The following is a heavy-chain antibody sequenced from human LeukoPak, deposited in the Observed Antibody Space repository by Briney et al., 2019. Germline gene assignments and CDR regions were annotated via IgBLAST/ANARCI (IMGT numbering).Heavy chain of an antibody. J-gene: IGHJ6*03. CDR1: GGSISSSSYY. CDR3: ARGGTGRYGSGSLYYYMDV. V-gene: IGHV4-39*07. D-gene: IGHD3-10*01. CDR2: IYYSGST. Sequence: SGTLSLTCTVSGGSISSSSYYWGWIRQPPGKGLEWIGSIYYSGSTYYNPSLKSRVTISVDTSKNQFSLKLSSVTAADTAVYYCARGGTGRYGSGSLYYYMDVWGKGTTVTISS.